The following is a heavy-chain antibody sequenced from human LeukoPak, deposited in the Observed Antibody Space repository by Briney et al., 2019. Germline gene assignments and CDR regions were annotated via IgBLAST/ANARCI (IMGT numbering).Heavy chain of an antibody. J-gene: IGHJ4*02. CDR2: IYHSGST. D-gene: IGHD4-17*01. CDR1: SGSISRYY. Sequence: PSETLSLTCTASSGSISRYYRSWIRQPPGKGLEWIGYIYHSGSTNYNPSLKSRVTISVDTSKNQFSLKLSSVTAADTAMYFCARHSDYGDQSVFDYWGQGTLVTASS. CDR3: ARHSDYGDQSVFDY. V-gene: IGHV4-59*08.